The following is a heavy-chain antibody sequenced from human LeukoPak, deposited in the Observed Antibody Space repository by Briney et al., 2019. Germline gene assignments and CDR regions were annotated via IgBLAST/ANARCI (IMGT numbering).Heavy chain of an antibody. CDR2: ISGYNGDT. CDR3: ARGCGSTSCYLLDY. V-gene: IGHV1-18*01. D-gene: IGHD2-2*01. CDR1: GYTFTNYG. J-gene: IGHJ4*02. Sequence: ASVKVSCTASGYTFTNYGIGWVRQAPGQGLEWMGWISGYNGDTNYAQKFQDRVTMTTDTSTSTAYMELRSLRSDGTAFYYCARGCGSTSCYLLDYWGQGTLVTVSS.